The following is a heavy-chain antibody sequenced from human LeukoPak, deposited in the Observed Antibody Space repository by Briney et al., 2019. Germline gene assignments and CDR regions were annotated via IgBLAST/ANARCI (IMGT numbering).Heavy chain of an antibody. D-gene: IGHD1-14*01. J-gene: IGHJ4*02. V-gene: IGHV3-9*01. CDR3: AIDSTGPFDY. CDR1: GFTFDDHA. Sequence: GGSLRLSCAASGFTFDDHAMHWVRQAPGKGLEWVSGISWNSGSIGYADSVKGRFTISRDNAKNSLYLQMNSLRAEDTALYYCAIDSTGPFDYWGQGTLVTVSS. CDR2: ISWNSGSI.